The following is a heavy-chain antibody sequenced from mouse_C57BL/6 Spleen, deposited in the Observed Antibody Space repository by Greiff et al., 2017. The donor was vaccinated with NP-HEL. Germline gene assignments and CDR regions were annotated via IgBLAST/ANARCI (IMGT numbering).Heavy chain of an antibody. Sequence: QVQLKQPGAELVKPGASVKVSCKASGYTFTSYWMHWVKQRPGQGLEWIGRIHPSDSDTNYNQKFKGKATLTVDKSSSTAYMQLSSLTSEDSAVYYCAMGSNYEDYFDYWGQGTTLTVSS. CDR1: GYTFTSYW. CDR2: IHPSDSDT. D-gene: IGHD2-5*01. CDR3: AMGSNYEDYFDY. J-gene: IGHJ2*01. V-gene: IGHV1-74*01.